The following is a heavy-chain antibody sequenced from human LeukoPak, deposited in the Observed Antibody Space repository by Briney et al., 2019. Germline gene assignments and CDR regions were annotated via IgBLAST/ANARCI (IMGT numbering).Heavy chain of an antibody. D-gene: IGHD3-3*01. CDR1: GGSFSSGGYS. J-gene: IGHJ4*02. V-gene: IGHV4-30-2*01. CDR2: INHGGST. Sequence: PSETLSLTCAVSGGSFSSGGYSWNWIRQPPGKGLEWVAYINHGGSTYNDPSLKSRVTISVDRSKNNLSLRLKSVTAADAAVYFCARGSGVSGFDYWGPGTLVTVSS. CDR3: ARGSGVSGFDY.